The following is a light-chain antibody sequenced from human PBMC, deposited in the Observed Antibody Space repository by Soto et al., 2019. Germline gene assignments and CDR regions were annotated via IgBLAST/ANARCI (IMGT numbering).Light chain of an antibody. CDR2: WAS. Sequence: DIVMTQSPDSLVVSLGERATINCKSSQSVLYSSNNKNYLAWYQQKQGQPPKLLIYWASTRESGVPDRFSGSGSGTDVTLTISSLQAEDVAVYYCQQYYMTPETVGQGTKLEIK. V-gene: IGKV4-1*01. CDR1: QSVLYSSNNKNY. CDR3: QQYYMTPET. J-gene: IGKJ2*01.